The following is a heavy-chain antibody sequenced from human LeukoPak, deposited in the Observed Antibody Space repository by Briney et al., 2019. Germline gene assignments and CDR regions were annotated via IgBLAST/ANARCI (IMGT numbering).Heavy chain of an antibody. V-gene: IGHV3-43*01. CDR1: GFTFDRHT. Sequence: PGGSLRLSCAASGFTFDRHTMHWVRQPPGKGPEWVSLIGWDGTNIDYADSVKGRFTISRDNAKNSLYLQMNSLRAEDTAVYYCARVAPSIAAAGSDYWGQGTLVTVSS. D-gene: IGHD6-13*01. J-gene: IGHJ4*02. CDR2: IGWDGTNI. CDR3: ARVAPSIAAAGSDY.